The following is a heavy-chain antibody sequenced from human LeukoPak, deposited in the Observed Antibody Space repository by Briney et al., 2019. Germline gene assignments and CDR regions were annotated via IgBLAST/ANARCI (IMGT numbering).Heavy chain of an antibody. V-gene: IGHV1-2*06. D-gene: IGHD3-22*01. J-gene: IGHJ4*02. CDR1: AYTFTDYY. CDR2: INPSSGDT. Sequence: ASVKVSCKASAYTFTDYYVHWVRQAPGQGLEWMGRINPSSGDTNYAQNFQGRVTMTRDTSISTAYMELRTLRSEDTAIYYCARGSGETGGYYYVYWGRGTPVTVSS. CDR3: ARGSGETGGYYYVY.